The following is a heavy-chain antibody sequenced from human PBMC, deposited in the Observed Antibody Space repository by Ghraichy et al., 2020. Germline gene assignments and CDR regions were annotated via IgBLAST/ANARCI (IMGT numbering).Heavy chain of an antibody. Sequence: GGSLRLSCVASGFTFSTYAMSWVRQAPGKGLEWVSVISGSGGSTYDADSVKCRFTISRDNFKNTLYLQMNSLRAEDTAVYYCAKDITLRTDTAMDFDYWGQGTLVTVSS. J-gene: IGHJ4*02. CDR3: AKDITLRTDTAMDFDY. D-gene: IGHD5-18*01. CDR2: ISGSGGST. V-gene: IGHV3-23*01. CDR1: GFTFSTYA.